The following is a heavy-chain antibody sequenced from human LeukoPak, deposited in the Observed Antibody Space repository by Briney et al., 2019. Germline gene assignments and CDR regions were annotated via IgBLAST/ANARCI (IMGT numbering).Heavy chain of an antibody. Sequence: SETLSLTCTVSGGSINITNYFWGWIRQPPGKGLEWIGTIFYTGSTYYNPSFTSRVTISVDTSKNQLSLKLSSVTAADTAVYYCVRLVAGGFYYDTSGYYDWGQGTLVTVSS. J-gene: IGHJ4*02. V-gene: IGHV4-39*01. D-gene: IGHD3-22*01. CDR1: GGSINITNYF. CDR3: VRLVAGGFYYDTSGYYD. CDR2: IFYTGST.